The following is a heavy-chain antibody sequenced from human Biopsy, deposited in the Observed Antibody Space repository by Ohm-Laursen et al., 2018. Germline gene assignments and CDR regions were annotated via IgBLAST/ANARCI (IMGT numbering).Heavy chain of an antibody. Sequence: GTLSLTWTVSGVSITAYYWSWIRQPPGKGLEWIGFLYYNGFTNSNPSLKSRVTISVDPFRNQFSLKLNSVTAADTAVYYCARDYDTSGYYYVSWGQGTLVTVSS. CDR2: LYYNGFT. J-gene: IGHJ5*02. CDR1: GVSITAYY. V-gene: IGHV4-59*08. CDR3: ARDYDTSGYYYVS. D-gene: IGHD3-22*01.